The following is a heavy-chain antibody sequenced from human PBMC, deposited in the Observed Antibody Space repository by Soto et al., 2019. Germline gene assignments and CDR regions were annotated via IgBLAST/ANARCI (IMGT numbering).Heavy chain of an antibody. D-gene: IGHD5-12*01. J-gene: IGHJ5*02. Sequence: ASVKVSCKASGYSFTSYDTNWVRQAAGQGLEWMGWMNPNSGNTAYAQRFQGRVSMTRNTSITTAYMELSSLRSEDTAVYYCATSPPRVERSGYAGGWFDPWGQGTLVTVSS. CDR1: GYSFTSYD. CDR2: MNPNSGNT. CDR3: ATSPPRVERSGYAGGWFDP. V-gene: IGHV1-8*02.